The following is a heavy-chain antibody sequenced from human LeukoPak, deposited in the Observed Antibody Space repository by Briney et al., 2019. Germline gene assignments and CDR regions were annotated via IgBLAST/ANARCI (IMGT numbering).Heavy chain of an antibody. V-gene: IGHV4-39*07. CDR2: IYYSGST. D-gene: IGHD3-3*01. J-gene: IGHJ5*02. CDR3: ARDSSRGYDFWSGYYYRWFDP. CDR1: GGSISSSSYY. Sequence: SETLSLTCTVSGGSISSSSYYWGWIRQPPGKGLEWIGSIYYSGSTYYNPSLKSRVTISVDTSKNQFSLKLSSVTAADTAVYYCARDSSRGYDFWSGYYYRWFDPWGQGTLVTVSS.